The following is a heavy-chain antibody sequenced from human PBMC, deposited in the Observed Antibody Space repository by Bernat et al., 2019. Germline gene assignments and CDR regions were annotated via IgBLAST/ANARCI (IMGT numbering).Heavy chain of an antibody. J-gene: IGHJ2*01. D-gene: IGHD2-2*01. Sequence: EVQLVESGGGLVQPGGSLRLSCAGSGFIFSNFEMNWVRQAPGKGLEWVSYISSSGSTIYYADSVRGRFTISRDNAKNSLYLQLHSLRAEDTAIYYCAREAGGCSSTSCHSWYFDLWGRGTLVTVSS. V-gene: IGHV3-48*03. CDR2: ISSSGSTI. CDR3: AREAGGCSSTSCHSWYFDL. CDR1: GFIFSNFE.